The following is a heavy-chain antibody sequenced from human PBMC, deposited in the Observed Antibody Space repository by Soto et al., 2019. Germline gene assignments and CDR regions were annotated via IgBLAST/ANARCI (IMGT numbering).Heavy chain of an antibody. CDR3: ARDYQSSSSDDYYYGMDV. CDR1: GYTFTSYC. V-gene: IGHV1-46*01. J-gene: IGHJ6*02. D-gene: IGHD6-6*01. Sequence: GASVKVSCKASGYTFTSYCMHWVRQAPGQGLEWMGIINPSGGNTSYAQKFQGRVTMTRDTSTSTVYMELSSLRSEDTAVYYCARDYQSSSSDDYYYGMDVWGQGTTVTVSS. CDR2: INPSGGNT.